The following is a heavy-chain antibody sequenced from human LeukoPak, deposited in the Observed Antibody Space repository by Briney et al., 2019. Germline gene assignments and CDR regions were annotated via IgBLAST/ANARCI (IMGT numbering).Heavy chain of an antibody. J-gene: IGHJ4*02. CDR3: AKVGVLGMGRNCFVY. CDR2: IRYDGSNK. Sequence: GGSLRLSCAASGFTFSSYGMHWVRQAPGKGLEWVAFIRYDGSNKYYADSVKGRFTISRDNSKNTLYLQMNSLRAEDTAVYYCAKVGVLGMGRNCFVYWGEGTLVTVSS. D-gene: IGHD7-27*01. V-gene: IGHV3-30*02. CDR1: GFTFSSYG.